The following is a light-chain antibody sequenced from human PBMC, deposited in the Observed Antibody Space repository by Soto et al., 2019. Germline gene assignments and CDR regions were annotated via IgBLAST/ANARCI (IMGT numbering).Light chain of an antibody. J-gene: IGKJ3*01. V-gene: IGKV3-20*01. Sequence: EIVLTQSPGTLSLSAVQRATLSXSPSQSVTTSYLAWYQQKPGQAPRLLIYGASSRAAGIPDRFSGSGSGTDFTLTISRLEPEDFAVYYCQQYGSSPPTFGPGTKVDIK. CDR2: GAS. CDR1: QSVTTSY. CDR3: QQYGSSPPT.